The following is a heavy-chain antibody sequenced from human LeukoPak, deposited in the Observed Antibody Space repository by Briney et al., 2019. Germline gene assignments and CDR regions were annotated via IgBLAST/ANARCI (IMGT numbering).Heavy chain of an antibody. CDR3: AKGYYDSGAYSPFDY. D-gene: IGHD3-22*01. Sequence: GGSLRLSCAASGFTFNTYAMSWVRQAPGKGLEWGSAISGSGGTPYYADSVEGRFIISRDSSKNTLYLQMDSMRAEDTAVYYCAKGYYDSGAYSPFDYWGQGTLVTVSS. J-gene: IGHJ4*02. CDR1: GFTFNTYA. CDR2: ISGSGGTP. V-gene: IGHV3-23*01.